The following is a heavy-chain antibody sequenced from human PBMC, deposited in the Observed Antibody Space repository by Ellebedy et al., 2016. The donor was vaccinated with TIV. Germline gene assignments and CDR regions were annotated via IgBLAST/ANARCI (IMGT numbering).Heavy chain of an antibody. D-gene: IGHD3-16*01. CDR3: AKELHMWGTIMIDC. CDR2: ISGSGDKT. CDR1: GITFSSHA. V-gene: IGHV3-23*01. Sequence: PGGSLRLSCAASGITFSSHAISWVRQTPGTGLEWVSAISGSGDKTSYTDSVKGRFTISRDNSQNTLYLQMNSLRAEDTAVYYCAKELHMWGTIMIDCWGPGTLVTVSA. J-gene: IGHJ4*02.